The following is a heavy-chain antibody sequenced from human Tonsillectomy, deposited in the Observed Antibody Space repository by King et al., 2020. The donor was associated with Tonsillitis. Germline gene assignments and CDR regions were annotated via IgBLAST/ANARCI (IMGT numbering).Heavy chain of an antibody. J-gene: IGHJ4*02. CDR1: GGPISSSNW. CDR3: ARDHVYDYVWGSYRQYYFDY. V-gene: IGHV4-4*02. D-gene: IGHD3-16*02. Sequence: HVQLQESGPGLVKPSGTLSLTCAVSGGPISSSNWWRWVRQPPGKGLEWIGEIYHSGSTNYNPSLKSRVTISVNKPKNQFSLKLSSVTAADTAVYYCARDHVYDYVWGSYRQYYFDYWGQGTLVTVSS. CDR2: IYHSGST.